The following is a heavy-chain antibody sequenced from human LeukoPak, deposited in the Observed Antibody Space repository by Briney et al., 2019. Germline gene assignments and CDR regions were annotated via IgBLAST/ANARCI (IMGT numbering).Heavy chain of an antibody. V-gene: IGHV3-43D*04. Sequence: GGSLRLSCAASGFTFDDYAMHWVRQAPGKGLEWVSLISWDGGSTYYADSVKGRFTISRDNSKNSLYLQMNSLRAEDTALYYCAKSASSWDYYMDVWGKGTTVTVSS. J-gene: IGHJ6*03. CDR3: AKSASSWDYYMDV. CDR1: GFTFDDYA. CDR2: ISWDGGST. D-gene: IGHD2-2*01.